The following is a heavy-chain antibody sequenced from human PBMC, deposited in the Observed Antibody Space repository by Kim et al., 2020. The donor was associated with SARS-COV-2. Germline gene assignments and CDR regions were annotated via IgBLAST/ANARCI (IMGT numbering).Heavy chain of an antibody. CDR3: ARQPVLRYFDWLSDYYMDV. V-gene: IGHV4-39*01. CDR1: GGSISSSSYY. J-gene: IGHJ6*03. Sequence: SETLSLTCTVSGGSISSSSYYWGWIRQPPGKGLEWIGSIYYSGSTYYNPSLKSRVTISVDTSKNQFSLKLSSVAAADTAVYYCARQPVLRYFDWLSDYYMDVWGKGTTVPVSS. CDR2: IYYSGST. D-gene: IGHD3-9*01.